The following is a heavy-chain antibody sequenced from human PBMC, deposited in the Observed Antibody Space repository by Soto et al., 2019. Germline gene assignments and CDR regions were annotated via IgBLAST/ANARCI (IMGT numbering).Heavy chain of an antibody. CDR3: ARDYRPPWFDP. CDR2: ISSSGSTI. CDR1: GFTLSDYY. D-gene: IGHD3-16*02. Sequence: GGSLRLSCAASGFTLSDYYMSWIRQAPGEGLEWVSYISSSGSTIYYADSVKGRFTISRDNTKNSLYLQMNSLRAEDTAVYYCARDYRPPWFDPWGQGTLVTVSS. J-gene: IGHJ5*02. V-gene: IGHV3-11*01.